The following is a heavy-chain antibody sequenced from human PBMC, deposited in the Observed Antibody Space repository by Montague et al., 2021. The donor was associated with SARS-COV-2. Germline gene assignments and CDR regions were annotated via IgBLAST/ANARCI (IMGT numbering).Heavy chain of an antibody. CDR2: DGSEV. V-gene: IGHV3-30*04. CDR1: GFTFSYYP. Sequence: LSFSSAASGFTFSYYPLHWVRQAPGKGLEWVAVDGSEVQYIDSVKGRFTISRDNSKNTLFLQMNSLRPEDTTLYYCARDSYGSIDYWGQGTLVTVSS. J-gene: IGHJ4*02. D-gene: IGHD3-10*01. CDR3: ARDSYGSIDY.